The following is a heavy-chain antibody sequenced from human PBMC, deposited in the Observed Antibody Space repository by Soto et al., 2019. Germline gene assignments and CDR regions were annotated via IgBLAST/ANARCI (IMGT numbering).Heavy chain of an antibody. J-gene: IGHJ4*02. CDR1: GYTFTNYG. D-gene: IGHD1-1*01. CDR3: ARGRYGDY. Sequence: QVHLVQSGAEVRKPGASVKVSCKGSGYTFTNYGITWVRQAPGQGLEWMGWISAHNDNTNYAQKVQGRVTVTRDTSTSTAYMELRNLRSDDTAVYYCARGRYGDYWGQGALVTVSS. V-gene: IGHV1-18*01. CDR2: ISAHNDNT.